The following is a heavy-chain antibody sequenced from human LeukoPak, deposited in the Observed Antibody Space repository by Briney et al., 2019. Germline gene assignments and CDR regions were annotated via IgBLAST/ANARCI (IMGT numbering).Heavy chain of an antibody. J-gene: IGHJ4*02. Sequence: GGSLRLSCAASGFTVSSNYMSWVRQAPGKGREGVSVIYSGGSTYYADSVKGRFTISRDNSKNTLYLQMNSLRAEDTAVYYCARFSPSIAAADYWGQGTLVTVSS. D-gene: IGHD6-13*01. CDR3: ARFSPSIAAADY. V-gene: IGHV3-66*01. CDR2: IYSGGST. CDR1: GFTVSSNY.